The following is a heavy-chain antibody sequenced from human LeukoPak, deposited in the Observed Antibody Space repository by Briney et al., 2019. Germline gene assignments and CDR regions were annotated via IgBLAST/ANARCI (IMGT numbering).Heavy chain of an antibody. CDR1: AGSPSNYF. J-gene: IGHJ3*02. CDR3: AREPVSSRLFYDAFDI. D-gene: IGHD1-14*01. Sequence: PSETLSLTCTASAGSPSNYFWIWFRHHPANGLEGIASFYSSGRTKYNPSLKSRVTISVDTSKNQFSLKLASVTAADTAVYYCAREPVSSRLFYDAFDIWGQGAMVSVSS. CDR2: FYSSGRT. V-gene: IGHV4-4*09.